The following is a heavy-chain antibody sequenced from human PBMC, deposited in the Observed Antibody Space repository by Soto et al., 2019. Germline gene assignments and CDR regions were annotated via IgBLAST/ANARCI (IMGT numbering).Heavy chain of an antibody. CDR1: GYTFTGYF. CDR2: IRPSNGAT. V-gene: IGHV1-2*02. Sequence: ASVKVSCKASGYTFTGYFMHWLRQAPGQGLETLGWIRPSNGATNYVHKYQGRITMTRDTYTSTAYMELTSLRSDDTAFFFFSKLLGSRFGGVAETAPPFVVWGQGTMFTVSS. D-gene: IGHD3-16*01. J-gene: IGHJ3*01. CDR3: SKLLGSRFGGVAETAPPFVV.